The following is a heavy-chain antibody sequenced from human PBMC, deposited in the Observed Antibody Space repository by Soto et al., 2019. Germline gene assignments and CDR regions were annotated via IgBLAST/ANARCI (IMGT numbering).Heavy chain of an antibody. CDR3: AKGPAFLEWLFRD. CDR1: GFTFSSYA. V-gene: IGHV3-23*01. Sequence: PGGYLRLSCAASGFTFSSYAMSWVRQTKEKGLEWVSAISGSGGSTYYADSVKGRFTISRDNSKNTLYLQMNSLRAEDTAVYYCAKGPAFLEWLFRDWGQGTLVTVSS. CDR2: ISGSGGST. D-gene: IGHD3-3*02. J-gene: IGHJ4*02.